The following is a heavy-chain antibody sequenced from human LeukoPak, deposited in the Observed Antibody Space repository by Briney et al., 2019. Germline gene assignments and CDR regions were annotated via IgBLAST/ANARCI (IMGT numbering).Heavy chain of an antibody. Sequence: PSETLSLTCTVSGGSISSYYWSWIRQPPGKGLEWIGYIYYSGSTNYNPSLKSRVTISVDTSKNQFSLKLSSVTAADTAVYYCARRLIGHYYYKDVWGKGTTVTVSS. CDR2: IYYSGST. V-gene: IGHV4-59*01. CDR3: ARRLIGHYYYKDV. J-gene: IGHJ6*03. D-gene: IGHD3/OR15-3a*01. CDR1: GGSISSYY.